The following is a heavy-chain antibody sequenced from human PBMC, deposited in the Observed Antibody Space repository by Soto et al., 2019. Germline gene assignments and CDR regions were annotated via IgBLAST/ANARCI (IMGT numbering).Heavy chain of an antibody. CDR2: IGLGGDT. V-gene: IGHV3-13*01. D-gene: IGHD3-3*01. CDR1: GFTFSSYD. CDR3: TRTSGLLSYGLDV. J-gene: IGHJ6*01. Sequence: EVQLVESGGGLVQPGGSLRLSCVASGFTFSSYDMHWVRQPTGKGLEWVSGIGLGGDTYYSGSVKGRFTISRENAKDSLYLQMTSQSDGDTAGYYCTRTSGLLSYGLDVRGQGVTVTVSS.